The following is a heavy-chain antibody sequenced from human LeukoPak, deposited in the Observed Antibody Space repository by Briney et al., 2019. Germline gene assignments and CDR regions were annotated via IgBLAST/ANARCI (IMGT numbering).Heavy chain of an antibody. V-gene: IGHV1-8*01. D-gene: IGHD3-10*01. CDR3: ARGLYYYGSGSDI. CDR2: MNPSSGNT. J-gene: IGHJ3*02. Sequence: GASVKVSFKASGYTFTSYDINWVRQATGQGLEWMGWMNPSSGNTGCAQKFQGRVTMTRNTSISTAYMELSSLRSEDTAVYYCARGLYYYGSGSDIWGQGTMVTVSS. CDR1: GYTFTSYD.